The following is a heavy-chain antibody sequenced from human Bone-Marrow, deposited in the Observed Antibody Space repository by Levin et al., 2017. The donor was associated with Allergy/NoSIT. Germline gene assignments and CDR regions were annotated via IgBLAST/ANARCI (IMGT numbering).Heavy chain of an antibody. CDR2: ISGSGGAK. J-gene: IGHJ6*02. CDR3: ARVRRGDFWSGYYGYYYYYGMDV. CDR1: GFTFSTYA. Sequence: GESLKISCAASGFTFSTYAMSWVRQAPGKGLEWVSDISGSGGAKYYADSVKGRFTISRDNSKNTLYLEMSCLRAEDTAVYYCARVRRGDFWSGYYGYYYYYGMDVWGQGTTVTVSS. V-gene: IGHV3-23*01. D-gene: IGHD3-3*01.